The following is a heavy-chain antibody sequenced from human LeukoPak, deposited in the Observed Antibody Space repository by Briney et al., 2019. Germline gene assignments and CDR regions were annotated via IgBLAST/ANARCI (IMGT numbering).Heavy chain of an antibody. CDR1: GFTFSSYW. Sequence: GGSLRLSCAASGFTFSSYWMSWVRQAPGKGLEWVANIKQDGSEKYYVDSVKGRFTISRDNAKNSLYLQMNSLRAEGTAVYYCARDRTSYGDSDRDYWGQGTLVTVSS. V-gene: IGHV3-7*01. D-gene: IGHD4-17*01. CDR3: ARDRTSYGDSDRDY. J-gene: IGHJ4*02. CDR2: IKQDGSEK.